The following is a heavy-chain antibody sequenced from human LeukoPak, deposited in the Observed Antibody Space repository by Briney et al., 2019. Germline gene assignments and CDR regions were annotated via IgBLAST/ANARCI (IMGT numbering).Heavy chain of an antibody. D-gene: IGHD2-8*01. CDR1: GGSISNTNW. J-gene: IGHJ4*02. CDR2: ISLSGLT. V-gene: IGHV4-4*02. Sequence: PSETLSLTCGVSGGSISNTNWWSWVRQPPGQGLEWIGEISLSGLTNYNPSLKSRVTESLDKSKNHLSLNLTSVTAADTAVYYCSRENGAFSPFGYWGQGTLVTVPS. CDR3: SRENGAFSPFGY.